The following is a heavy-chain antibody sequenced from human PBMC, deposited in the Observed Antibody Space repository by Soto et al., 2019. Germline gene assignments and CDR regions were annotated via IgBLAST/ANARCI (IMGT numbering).Heavy chain of an antibody. Sequence: EVQLLESGGDLVQPGGSLRLSCAASGFPFSAYVMTWVRRAPGRGLERISAISGSGDTAYYAESVKGRFTISRDNSRNTLYLKMNNLTVEDTAVYSCAKARFDSRGTFFRVGFYDVWGRGTLVTVST. J-gene: IGHJ4*02. CDR1: GFPFSAYV. CDR3: AKARFDSRGTFFRVGFYDV. CDR2: ISGSGDTA. D-gene: IGHD3-22*01. V-gene: IGHV3-23*01.